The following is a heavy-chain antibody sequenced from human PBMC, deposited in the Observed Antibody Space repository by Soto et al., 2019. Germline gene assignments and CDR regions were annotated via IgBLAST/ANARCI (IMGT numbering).Heavy chain of an antibody. Sequence: GGSLRLSCAASGFTFSSYAMHWVRQAPGKGLEWVAVISSDGSNKYYADSVKGRFTISRDNSKNTLYLQMNSLRAEDTAVYYCARGKYYYDSSGPDYWGQGTLVTVSS. CDR2: ISSDGSNK. CDR3: ARGKYYYDSSGPDY. J-gene: IGHJ4*02. D-gene: IGHD3-22*01. V-gene: IGHV3-30-3*01. CDR1: GFTFSSYA.